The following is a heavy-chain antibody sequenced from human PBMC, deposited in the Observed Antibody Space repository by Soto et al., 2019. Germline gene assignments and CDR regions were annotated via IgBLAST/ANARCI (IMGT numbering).Heavy chain of an antibody. Sequence: EVQLLESGGDLIQPGGSLRLSCAASGFTFNIYAMTWGRQAPGKGLEWVSAISRYGDFTDYADSVEGRFTISRDNSKNTLYVQMNSLRAEDTAVYYCAKDRYLDHDSRGYLFDNWGQGTLVTVSS. CDR1: GFTFNIYA. D-gene: IGHD3-22*01. CDR2: ISRYGDFT. J-gene: IGHJ4*02. V-gene: IGHV3-23*01. CDR3: AKDRYLDHDSRGYLFDN.